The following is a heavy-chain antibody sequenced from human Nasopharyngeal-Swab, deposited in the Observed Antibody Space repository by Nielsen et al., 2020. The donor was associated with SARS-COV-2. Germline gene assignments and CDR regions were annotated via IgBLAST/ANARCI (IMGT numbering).Heavy chain of an antibody. V-gene: IGHV3-30*03. J-gene: IGHJ4*02. D-gene: IGHD6-19*01. Sequence: GGSLRLSCGASGFTFSSYGMHWVRKAPGKGLEWVAVISYDGSNKYYADSVKGRFTISRDNSKNTLYLQMNSLRAEDTAVYYCARETVAGTRPDSWGQGTLVTVSS. CDR3: ARETVAGTRPDS. CDR1: GFTFSSYG. CDR2: ISYDGSNK.